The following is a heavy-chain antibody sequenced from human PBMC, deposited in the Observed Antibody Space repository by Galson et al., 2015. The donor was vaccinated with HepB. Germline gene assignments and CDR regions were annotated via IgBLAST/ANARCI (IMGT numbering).Heavy chain of an antibody. J-gene: IGHJ6*03. CDR3: ARAGGVGVYYYYMDV. CDR2: MNPNSGNT. D-gene: IGHD3-16*01. CDR1: GYTFTSYD. V-gene: IGHV1-8*01. Sequence: SVKVSCKASGYTFTSYDINWVRQATGQGLEWMGWMNPNSGNTGYAQKFQGRATMTRDTSTSTVYMELSSLRSEDTAVYYCARAGGVGVYYYYMDVWGKGTTVTVSS.